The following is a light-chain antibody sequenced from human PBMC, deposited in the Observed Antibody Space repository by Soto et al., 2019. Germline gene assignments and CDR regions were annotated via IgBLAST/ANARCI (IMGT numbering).Light chain of an antibody. CDR2: RNN. CDR1: SSNIGSNY. V-gene: IGLV1-47*01. Sequence: QSVVTQPPSASGTPGQRVTISCSGSSSNIGSNYVYWYQQLPGTAPKLLIQRNNQRPSGVPDRFSGSKSGTSASLAISGLRSEDEADYYCAAWDDSLSALVFGGGTQLTVL. J-gene: IGLJ3*02. CDR3: AAWDDSLSALV.